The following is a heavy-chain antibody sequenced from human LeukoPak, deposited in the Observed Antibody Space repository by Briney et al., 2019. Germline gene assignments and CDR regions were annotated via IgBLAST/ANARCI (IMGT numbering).Heavy chain of an antibody. CDR2: IRYDGSNK. J-gene: IGHJ6*03. D-gene: IGHD6-13*01. V-gene: IGHV3-30*02. CDR1: GFTFSSYG. Sequence: PGGSLRLSCAASGFTFSSYGMHWVRQAPGKGLEWVAFIRYDGSNKYYADSVKGRFTISRDNYKNTLYLQMNSLRAEDTAVYYCAKRKRQLLDGYYYYYMDVWGKGTTVTISS. CDR3: AKRKRQLLDGYYYYYMDV.